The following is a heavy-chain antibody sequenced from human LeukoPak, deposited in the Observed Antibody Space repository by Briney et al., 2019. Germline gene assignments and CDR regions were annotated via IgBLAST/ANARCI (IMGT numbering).Heavy chain of an antibody. Sequence: GGSLRLSCAASGFTFSSYEMNWVRQAPGKGLEWVSYISSSGSTIYYADSVKGRFTISRDNAKNSLYLQMNSLRAEDTAVYYCARAMGSGYYVPIDYWGQGTLVTVSS. V-gene: IGHV3-48*03. CDR3: ARAMGSGYYVPIDY. CDR2: ISSSGSTI. J-gene: IGHJ4*02. CDR1: GFTFSSYE. D-gene: IGHD3-22*01.